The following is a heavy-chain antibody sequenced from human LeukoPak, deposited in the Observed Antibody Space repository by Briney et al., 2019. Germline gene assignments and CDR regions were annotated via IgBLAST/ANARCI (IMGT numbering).Heavy chain of an antibody. V-gene: IGHV4-39*01. D-gene: IGHD5-18*01. CDR3: ARGYSYGYFDYFDY. CDR2: IYYSGST. J-gene: IGHJ4*02. Sequence: SETLSLTCTVSGGSISSSSYYWGWIRQPPGKGLEWIGSIYYSGSTYYNPSLKSRVTISVDTSKNQFSLKLSSVTAADTAVSYCARGYSYGYFDYFDYWGQGTLVTVSS. CDR1: GGSISSSSYY.